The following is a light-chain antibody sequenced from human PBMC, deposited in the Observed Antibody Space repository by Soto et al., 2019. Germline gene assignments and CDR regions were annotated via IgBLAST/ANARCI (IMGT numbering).Light chain of an antibody. CDR2: TAS. CDR1: QSVSNK. V-gene: IGKV3-11*01. J-gene: IGKJ5*01. CDR3: QQRNIWPPVT. Sequence: EIVLTHSPGTLSLSPGERATLSCRASQSVSNKLAWYQQKPGQAPRLLIYTASIRAAGVPASFSGSGSGTEFTLTISSLEPEDSAVYYCQQRNIWPPVTFGQGTRLEIK.